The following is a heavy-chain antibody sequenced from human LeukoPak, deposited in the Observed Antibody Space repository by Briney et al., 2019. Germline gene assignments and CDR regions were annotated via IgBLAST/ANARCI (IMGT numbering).Heavy chain of an antibody. CDR1: GYTFTSYG. D-gene: IGHD5-12*01. CDR2: ISAYNGNT. V-gene: IGHV1-18*04. CDR3: ARDSAYSGYDLGFDY. Sequence: ASVKVSCKASGYTFTSYGISWVRQAPGQGLEWMGWISAYNGNTNYAQKLQGRVTMTTNKSTSTAYMELRSLRSDDTAVYYCARDSAYSGYDLGFDYWGQGTLATVSS. J-gene: IGHJ4*02.